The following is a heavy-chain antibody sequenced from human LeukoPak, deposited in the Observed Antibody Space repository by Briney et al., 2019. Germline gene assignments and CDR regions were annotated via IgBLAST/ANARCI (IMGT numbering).Heavy chain of an antibody. V-gene: IGHV1-18*01. CDR2: ISAYNGNT. J-gene: IGHJ4*02. CDR3: ARDDSSDSSGYYLYYFDY. Sequence: ASVKVSCKASGYTFTSYCISWVRQAPGQGLEWMGWISAYNGNTNYAQKLQGRVTMTTDTSTSTAYMELRSLRSDDTAVYYCARDDSSDSSGYYLYYFDYWGQGTLVTVSS. CDR1: GYTFTSYC. D-gene: IGHD3-22*01.